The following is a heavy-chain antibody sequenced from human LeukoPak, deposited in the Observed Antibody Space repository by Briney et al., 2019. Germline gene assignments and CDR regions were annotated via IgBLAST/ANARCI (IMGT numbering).Heavy chain of an antibody. D-gene: IGHD4-17*01. V-gene: IGHV3-74*01. CDR3: ARSTTHPYYNYMDV. CDR2: INSDGSTT. J-gene: IGHJ6*03. Sequence: GGSLRLSCVASGFTFSSYWMHWVRQAPGEGLVWVSRINSDGSTTTYADSVKGRFTISRDNAKNTLYLQMNSLRVEDTAVYYCARSTTHPYYNYMDVWGKGATVTLSS. CDR1: GFTFSSYW.